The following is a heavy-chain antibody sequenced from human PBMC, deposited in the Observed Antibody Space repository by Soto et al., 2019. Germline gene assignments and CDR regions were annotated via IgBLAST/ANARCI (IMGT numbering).Heavy chain of an antibody. CDR1: GGSLATYS. J-gene: IGHJ6*02. D-gene: IGHD2-21*01. CDR3: ARXXXXTPYKDYYHYDMEV. Sequence: QVQLVQSGAEVKKPGSSVKVSCEASGGSLATYSISWVRQAPGQGLEWMGRAIPLLNTAHYAQNFQGRVXXTXXXXXXXXXXXXXXXXXXXXXVYYCARXXXXTPYKDYYHYDMEVWGQGTTVTVSS. V-gene: IGHV1-69*08. CDR2: AIPLLNTA.